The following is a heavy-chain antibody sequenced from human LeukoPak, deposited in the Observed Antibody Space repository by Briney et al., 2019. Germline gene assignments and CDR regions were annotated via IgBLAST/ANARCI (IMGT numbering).Heavy chain of an antibody. D-gene: IGHD3-16*01. V-gene: IGHV1-69*01. CDR1: GGTFSSYA. Sequence: SVKVSCKASGGTFSSYAISWVRQAPGQGLEWMGGIIPIFGTANYAQKFQGRVTITADESTSTAYMELSSLRSEDTAVYYCARDWGTTIPLSYYFDYWGQGTLVTVSS. CDR3: ARDWGTTIPLSYYFDY. CDR2: IIPIFGTA. J-gene: IGHJ4*02.